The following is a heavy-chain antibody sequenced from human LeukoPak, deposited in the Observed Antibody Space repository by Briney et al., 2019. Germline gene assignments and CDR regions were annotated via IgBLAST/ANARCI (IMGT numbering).Heavy chain of an antibody. CDR1: GYTFTGYY. CDR2: INPNSGGT. V-gene: IGHV1-2*06. D-gene: IGHD6-13*01. J-gene: IGHJ6*02. Sequence: ASVKVSCKASGYTFTGYYMHWVRQAPGQGLEWMGRINPNSGGTNYAQKFQGRVTMTRDTSISTAYMELSSLRSEDTAVYYCARGEAAGSYYYYGMDVWGQGTTVTVSS. CDR3: ARGEAAGSYYYYGMDV.